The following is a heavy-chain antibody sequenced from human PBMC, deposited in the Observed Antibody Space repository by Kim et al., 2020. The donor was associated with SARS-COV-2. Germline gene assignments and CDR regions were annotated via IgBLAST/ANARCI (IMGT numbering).Heavy chain of an antibody. J-gene: IGHJ6*02. CDR3: ARVICSSCPMDV. CDR2: ISYDGSNK. D-gene: IGHD6-13*01. Sequence: GGSLRLSCAASGFTFSSYGMHWVRQAPGKGLEWVAVISYDGSNKYYADSVKGRFTISRDNSKNTLYLQMNSLRAEDTAVYYCARVICSSCPMDVWGQGTTVTVSS. V-gene: IGHV3-33*05. CDR1: GFTFSSYG.